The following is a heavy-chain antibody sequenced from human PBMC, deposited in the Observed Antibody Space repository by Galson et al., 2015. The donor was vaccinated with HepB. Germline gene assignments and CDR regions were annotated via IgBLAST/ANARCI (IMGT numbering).Heavy chain of an antibody. J-gene: IGHJ4*02. CDR2: IYWDDDK. CDR3: AHSDSHPYYDFWSGYCAFDY. V-gene: IGHV2-5*02. D-gene: IGHD3-3*01. Sequence: PALVKPTQTLTLTCTFSGFSLSTSGVGVGWIRQPPGKALEWLALIYWDDDKRYSPSLKSRLTITKDTSKNQVVLTMTNMDPVDTATYYCAHSDSHPYYDFWSGYCAFDYWGQGTLVTVSS. CDR1: GFSLSTSGVG.